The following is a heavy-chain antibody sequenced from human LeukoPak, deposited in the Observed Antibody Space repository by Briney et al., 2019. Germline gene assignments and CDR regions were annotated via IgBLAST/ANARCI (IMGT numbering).Heavy chain of an antibody. CDR2: ISSSNSTI. V-gene: IGHV3-48*03. D-gene: IGHD2-21*01. J-gene: IGHJ4*02. CDR3: AREGPFAFDY. CDR1: GFTFSRYE. Sequence: PGGSLRLSCAASGFTFSRYEMNWVRQAPGKGLEWVSSISSSNSTIYYADSVKGRFTISRDNAKNSLYLQMNSLRAEDTAVYYCAREGPFAFDYWGQGTLVTVSS.